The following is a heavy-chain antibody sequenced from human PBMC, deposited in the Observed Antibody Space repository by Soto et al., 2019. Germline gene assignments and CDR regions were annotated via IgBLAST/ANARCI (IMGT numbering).Heavy chain of an antibody. CDR1: GGSFSGYY. Sequence: PSETLSLTYAVYGGSFSGYYWSWIRQPPGKGLEWIGEINHSGSTNYNPSLKSRVTISVDTSKNQFSLKLSSVTAADTAVYYCTRGSPLGVLMVYAHDYWGQGTLVTVSS. J-gene: IGHJ4*02. D-gene: IGHD2-8*01. CDR2: INHSGST. CDR3: TRGSPLGVLMVYAHDY. V-gene: IGHV4-34*01.